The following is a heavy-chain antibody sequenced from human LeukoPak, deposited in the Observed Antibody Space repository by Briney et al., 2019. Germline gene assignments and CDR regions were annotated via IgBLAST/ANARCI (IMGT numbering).Heavy chain of an antibody. Sequence: PGGSLRLSCAASGFTFNIYSMNWVRQAPGKGLEWVSYISSTSDTIFYADSVKGRFAISRDNAKNSLYLQMNSLRDEDTAVYYCARVFSIAANYCDYWGQGTLVTVSS. CDR2: ISSTSDTI. V-gene: IGHV3-48*02. D-gene: IGHD6-13*01. J-gene: IGHJ4*02. CDR1: GFTFNIYS. CDR3: ARVFSIAANYCDY.